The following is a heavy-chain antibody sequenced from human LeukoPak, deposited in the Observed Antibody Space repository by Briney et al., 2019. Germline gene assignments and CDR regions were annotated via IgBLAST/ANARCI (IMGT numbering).Heavy chain of an antibody. J-gene: IGHJ3*02. CDR2: IYTSGRT. D-gene: IGHD4-17*01. CDR1: GGSISSYY. CDR3: ARSTTVIAAGGFDI. Sequence: PSETLSLTCTVSGGSISSYYWSWIRQPAGKGLEWIGRIYTSGRTNYNPSLKSRVTISVDTSKNQFSLKLTSVIAADTAVYYCARSTTVIAAGGFDIWGQGTMATVSS. V-gene: IGHV4-4*07.